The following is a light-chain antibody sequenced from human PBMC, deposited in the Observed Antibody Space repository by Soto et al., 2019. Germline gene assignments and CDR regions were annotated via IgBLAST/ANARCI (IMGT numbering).Light chain of an antibody. V-gene: IGKV1-27*01. CDR3: QQSYSTPYT. J-gene: IGKJ2*01. Sequence: DIQMTQSPTSLSASIGDRVTITCRASQAISTYLAWYQQKPGKVPSLLIYAASTLQSGVPSRFSGSGSGTDFTLTISSLQPEDFATYYCQQSYSTPYTFGQGTKVDIK. CDR2: AAS. CDR1: QAISTY.